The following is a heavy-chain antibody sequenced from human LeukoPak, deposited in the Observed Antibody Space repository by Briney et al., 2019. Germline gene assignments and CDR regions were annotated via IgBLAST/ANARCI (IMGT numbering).Heavy chain of an antibody. V-gene: IGHV4-61*02. CDR2: IYTSGST. D-gene: IGHD3-22*01. J-gene: IGHJ4*02. Sequence: PSGTLSLTCTVTGGSISSGSYYWSWIRQPAGKGLEWIGRIYTSGSTNYNPSLKSRVTISVDTSKNQFSLKLSSVTAADTAVYYCARENYYYDSSGYDYWGQGTLVTVSS. CDR3: ARENYYYDSSGYDY. CDR1: GGSISSGSYY.